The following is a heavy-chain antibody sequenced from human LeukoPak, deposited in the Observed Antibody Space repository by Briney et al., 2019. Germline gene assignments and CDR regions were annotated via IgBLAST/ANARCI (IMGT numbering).Heavy chain of an antibody. Sequence: SVKVSCKASGGTFSSYAISWVRQAPGQGLEWMGRIIPIFGIANYAQKFQGRVTITADKSTSTAYMELSSLRPEDTAVYYCARGSIAAAAGHFDYWGQGTLVTVSS. D-gene: IGHD6-13*01. CDR3: ARGSIAAAAGHFDY. J-gene: IGHJ4*02. V-gene: IGHV1-69*04. CDR1: GGTFSSYA. CDR2: IIPIFGIA.